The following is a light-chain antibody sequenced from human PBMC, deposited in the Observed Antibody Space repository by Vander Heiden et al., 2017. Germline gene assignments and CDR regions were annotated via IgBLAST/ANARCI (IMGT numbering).Light chain of an antibody. Sequence: EIVLTQSPATLSLSPGERATLSCRASQSVGNYLAWYQQKPGQVPRLLIYDTYNRATSTAARCSSGASAKDFTLIISRLAYEDVVVYYWQQRSAWPFTFGGGTKVEIK. CDR1: QSVGNY. V-gene: IGKV3-11*01. CDR3: QQRSAWPFT. CDR2: DTY. J-gene: IGKJ4*01.